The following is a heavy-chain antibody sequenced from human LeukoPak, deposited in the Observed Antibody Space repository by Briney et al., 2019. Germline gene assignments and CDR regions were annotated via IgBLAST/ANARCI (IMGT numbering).Heavy chain of an antibody. J-gene: IGHJ4*02. Sequence: GGSLRLSCAASGFTVSSNYMSWVRQAPGKGLEWVSVIYSGGSTYYADSVKGRFTISRDNSKNTLYLQMNSLRAEDTAVYYCARGLYSSYIDYWGQGTLVTVSS. V-gene: IGHV3-53*01. CDR3: ARGLYSSYIDY. CDR2: IYSGGST. CDR1: GFTVSSNY. D-gene: IGHD3-16*01.